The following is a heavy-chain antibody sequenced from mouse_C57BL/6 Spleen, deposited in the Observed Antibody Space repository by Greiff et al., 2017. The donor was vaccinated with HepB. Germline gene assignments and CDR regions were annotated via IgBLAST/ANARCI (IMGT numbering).Heavy chain of an antibody. CDR2: IRNKANGYTT. V-gene: IGHV7-3*01. Sequence: EVKLMESGGGFVQPGGSLSLSCAASGFTFTDYYMSWVRQPPGKALEWLGFIRNKANGYTTEYSASVKGRFTISRDNSQSILYLQMNALRAEDSATYYCARLVITTVVRYFDYWGQGTTLTVSS. CDR3: ARLVITTVVRYFDY. J-gene: IGHJ2*01. CDR1: GFTFTDYY. D-gene: IGHD1-1*01.